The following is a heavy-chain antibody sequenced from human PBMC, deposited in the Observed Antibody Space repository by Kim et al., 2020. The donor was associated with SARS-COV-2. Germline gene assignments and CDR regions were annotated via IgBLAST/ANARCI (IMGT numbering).Heavy chain of an antibody. CDR2: ISSRSSSI. D-gene: IGHD3-16*01. CDR3: ASQYDYVWGSPTFGV. CDR1: GITFSTYS. V-gene: IGHV3-48*02. J-gene: IGHJ3*01. Sequence: GGSLRLSCVVSGITFSTYSMNWIRQAPGKGLEWLSYISSRSSSIYYADSVKGRFTISRDNVNNSLYLQMNSLRDEDTALYYCASQYDYVWGSPTFGVWG.